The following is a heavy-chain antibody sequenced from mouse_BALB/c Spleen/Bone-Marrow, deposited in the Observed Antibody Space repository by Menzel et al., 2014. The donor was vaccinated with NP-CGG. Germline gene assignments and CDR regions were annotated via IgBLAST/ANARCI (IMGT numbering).Heavy chain of an antibody. Sequence: EVQLQESGGGLVQPGGSLKLSCAASGFDFSRYWMSWVRQAPGKGLEWIGEINPDSRTISYSPSLKDKFIISRDNAKNTLYLRLNKVRSEDTALYYCARPDYYGYLNYWGQGTTLTVSS. CDR2: INPDSRTI. D-gene: IGHD1-1*01. J-gene: IGHJ2*01. CDR1: GFDFSRYW. V-gene: IGHV4-1*02. CDR3: ARPDYYGYLNY.